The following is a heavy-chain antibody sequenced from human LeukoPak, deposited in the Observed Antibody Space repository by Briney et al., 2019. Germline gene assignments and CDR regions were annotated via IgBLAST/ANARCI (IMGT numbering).Heavy chain of an antibody. J-gene: IGHJ4*02. CDR1: GYTFTSYG. D-gene: IGHD3-22*01. CDR2: INPSGGST. CDR3: ARVYYDSSGLSY. Sequence: ASVKVSCKASGYTFTSYGIIWVRQAPGQGLEWMGIINPSGGSTSYAQKFQGRVTMTRDTSTSTVYMELSSLRSEDMAVYYCARVYYDSSGLSYWGQGTLVTVSS. V-gene: IGHV1-46*01.